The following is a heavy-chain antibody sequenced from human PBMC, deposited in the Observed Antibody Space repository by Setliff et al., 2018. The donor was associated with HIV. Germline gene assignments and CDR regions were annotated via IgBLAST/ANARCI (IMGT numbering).Heavy chain of an antibody. J-gene: IGHJ4*02. CDR2: IYSSGNT. V-gene: IGHV4-39*07. D-gene: IGHD5-18*01. CDR3: ARVPRQLLKGAAAYFDY. Sequence: PSETLSLTCTVSGGSISSSNYYWGWIRQPPGKGLEWIGSIYSSGNTYYNPSLQSRLTISRDTSKNQFSLRLNSVTAADTAAYYCARVPRQLLKGAAAYFDYWGQGTLVTVSS. CDR1: GGSISSSNYY.